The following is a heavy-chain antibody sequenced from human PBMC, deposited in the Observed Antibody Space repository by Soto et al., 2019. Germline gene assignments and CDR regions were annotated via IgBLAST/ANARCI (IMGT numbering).Heavy chain of an antibody. CDR2: INADSGGT. V-gene: IGHV1-3*01. D-gene: IGHD1-20*01. CDR1: GYSFRSYG. CDR3: ARVGIKYLRGFDP. J-gene: IGHJ5*02. Sequence: ASVKVSCKASGYSFRSYGIQWVRQPPGQSLEWMGWINADSGGTKYSQSCQDRVTIFRVTSASTVYVELSSLRTEDTAVYDFARVGIKYLRGFDPWGQGSLVTVSS.